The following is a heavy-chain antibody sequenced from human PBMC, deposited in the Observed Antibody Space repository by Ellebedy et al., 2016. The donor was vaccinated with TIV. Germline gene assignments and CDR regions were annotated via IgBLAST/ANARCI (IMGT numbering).Heavy chain of an antibody. V-gene: IGHV3-7*01. CDR3: VRVTLVRGASYYFDY. D-gene: IGHD3-10*01. Sequence: GGSLRLXXAASGFTFSSYWMSWVRQAPGKGLEWVANIRQDGGERYYVDSVKGRFTISRDNAKNSLFLQMNSLRAEDTAVYYCVRVTLVRGASYYFDYWGQGTLVTVSS. CDR1: GFTFSSYW. J-gene: IGHJ4*02. CDR2: IRQDGGER.